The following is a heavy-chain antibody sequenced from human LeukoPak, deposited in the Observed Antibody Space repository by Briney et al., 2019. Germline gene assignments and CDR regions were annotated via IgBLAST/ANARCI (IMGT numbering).Heavy chain of an antibody. CDR3: ARGESAAGTGHWYFDL. J-gene: IGHJ2*01. Sequence: GRSLRLSCAASGFTFSSYDMHWVRQATGKGLEWVSGIGSAGDTYYPGSVKGRFTISRENAKNSLYLQMNSLRAGDTAVYYCARGESAAGTGHWYFDLWGRGTLVTVSS. CDR1: GFTFSSYD. CDR2: IGSAGDT. D-gene: IGHD6-13*01. V-gene: IGHV3-13*04.